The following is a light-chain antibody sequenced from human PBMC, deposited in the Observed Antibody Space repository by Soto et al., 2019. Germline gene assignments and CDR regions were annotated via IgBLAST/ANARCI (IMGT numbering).Light chain of an antibody. Sequence: DIQMTQSPSSLSASVGDRVTITCRASQGISNSLAWYQQNAGKSPKLLIYAASNLPSGVPSRFSGSGSGTDFSLTISSLQPEDVAAYYCQTYNSARVTVGGGTKVEIK. CDR3: QTYNSARVT. CDR1: QGISNS. V-gene: IGKV1-27*01. J-gene: IGKJ4*01. CDR2: AAS.